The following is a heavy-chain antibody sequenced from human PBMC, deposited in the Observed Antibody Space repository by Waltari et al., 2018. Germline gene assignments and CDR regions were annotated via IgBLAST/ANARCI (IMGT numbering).Heavy chain of an antibody. CDR1: GGSISSSSYY. CDR3: ARDRAVTTWAFDI. J-gene: IGHJ3*02. CDR2: IYYSGSA. Sequence: QLQLQESGPGLVKPSETLSLTCTVSGGSISSSSYYWGWIRQPPGKGLAWMGSIYYSGSAYHTPSLKGRVTRSVDTSKNQFSLKLGSVTAADTAVYYCARDRAVTTWAFDIWGQGTMVTVSS. D-gene: IGHD4-17*01. V-gene: IGHV4-39*07.